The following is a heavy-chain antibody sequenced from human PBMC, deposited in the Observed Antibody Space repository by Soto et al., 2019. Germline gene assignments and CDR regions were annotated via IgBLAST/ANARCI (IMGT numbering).Heavy chain of an antibody. D-gene: IGHD3-22*01. Sequence: PGGSLRLSCAASGFTFSSYSMNWVRQAPGKGLEWVSSISSSSSYIYYADSVKGRFTISRDNAKNSLYLQMNSLRAEDTAVYYCATGITMIVVANPLDYWGQGTLVTVSS. CDR2: ISSSSSYI. CDR1: GFTFSSYS. J-gene: IGHJ4*02. CDR3: ATGITMIVVANPLDY. V-gene: IGHV3-21*01.